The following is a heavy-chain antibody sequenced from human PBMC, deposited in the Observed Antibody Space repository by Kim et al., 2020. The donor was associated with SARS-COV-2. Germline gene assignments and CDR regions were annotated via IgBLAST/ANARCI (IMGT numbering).Heavy chain of an antibody. Sequence: SETLSLTCTVSGGSISSSTSYWGWIRQTPGKGLEWIGSTFYRGRTYYDPSLRSRVTISVDTSKNQFSLNLGSVTAADTAVYYCARTGSSSWYYYYYGMDVCGQGTTVTVSS. CDR2: TFYRGRT. CDR1: GGSISSSTSY. J-gene: IGHJ6*02. D-gene: IGHD6-13*01. V-gene: IGHV4-39*01. CDR3: ARTGSSSWYYYYYGMDV.